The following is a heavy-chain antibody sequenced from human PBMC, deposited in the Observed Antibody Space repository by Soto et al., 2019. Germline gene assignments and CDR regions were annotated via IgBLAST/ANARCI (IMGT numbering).Heavy chain of an antibody. V-gene: IGHV1-69*04. CDR1: GGTFDIDV. CDR2: VIPVLGRA. CDR3: ASGTVGYYFDSSGWPLIFDR. D-gene: IGHD3-22*01. J-gene: IGHJ1*01. Sequence: QAQLVQSGAEVKKPGSSVKVSCEASGGTFDIDVINWLRQAPGQSLEWMAGVIPVLGRADYAQTLKGRVKITADKSTNTTYMELSSLGSEDTAVYYCASGTVGYYFDSSGWPLIFDRWGQGTLVTVSS.